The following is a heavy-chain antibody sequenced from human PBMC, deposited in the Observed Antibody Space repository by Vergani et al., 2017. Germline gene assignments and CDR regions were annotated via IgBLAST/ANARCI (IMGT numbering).Heavy chain of an antibody. CDR1: GYSFTSYW. D-gene: IGHD2-2*01. J-gene: IGHJ6*03. CDR3: ARRTAVWSSTSCSFYMDV. CDR2: IYPGDSDT. V-gene: IGHV5-51*03. Sequence: EVQLVQSGAEVKKPGESLKISCKGSGYSFTSYWIGWVRQMPGKGLEWMGIIYPGDSDTRYSPSFQGQVTISADKSISTAYLQWSSLKASDTAMYYCARRTAVWSSTSCSFYMDVWGKGTTVTVSS.